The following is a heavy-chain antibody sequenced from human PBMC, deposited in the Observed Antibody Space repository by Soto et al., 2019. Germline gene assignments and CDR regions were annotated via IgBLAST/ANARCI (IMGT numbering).Heavy chain of an antibody. Sequence: GASVKVSCKASGYTFTSYYMHWVRQAPGQGLEWMGIINPSGGSTSYAQKFQGRVTMTRDTSTSTVYMELSSLRSEDTAVYYCARSGLGILEWLLYAAYWGQGTLVTVFS. V-gene: IGHV1-46*01. CDR2: INPSGGST. J-gene: IGHJ4*02. CDR3: ARSGLGILEWLLYAAY. D-gene: IGHD3-3*01. CDR1: GYTFTSYY.